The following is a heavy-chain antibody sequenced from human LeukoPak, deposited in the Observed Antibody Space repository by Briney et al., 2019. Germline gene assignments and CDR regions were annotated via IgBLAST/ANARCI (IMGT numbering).Heavy chain of an antibody. CDR3: ARGGLAARRGAFDI. V-gene: IGHV7-4-1*02. D-gene: IGHD6-13*01. CDR2: SNTNTGNP. Sequence: ASVKVSCKASGYTFTSYAMNCVRQAPGQGLEGMGWSNTNTGNPTYAQGFTGRFVFSLDTSVSTAYLQISSLKAEDTAVYYCARGGLAARRGAFDIWGQGTMVTVSS. CDR1: GYTFTSYA. J-gene: IGHJ3*02.